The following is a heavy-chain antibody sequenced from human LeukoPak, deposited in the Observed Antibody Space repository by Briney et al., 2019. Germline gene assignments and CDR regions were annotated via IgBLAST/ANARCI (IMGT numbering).Heavy chain of an antibody. CDR1: GFTFGTYW. Sequence: GGSLRLSCAASGFTFGTYWMDWVRQAPGKGLEWVASIKEDGSDTNYVGSVRGRFTVSRDNTKNSLYLQMNSLRADDTAVYYCASDRAYSQFDYWGQGTLVTVSS. V-gene: IGHV3-7*01. D-gene: IGHD2-15*01. CDR3: ASDRAYSQFDY. CDR2: IKEDGSDT. J-gene: IGHJ4*02.